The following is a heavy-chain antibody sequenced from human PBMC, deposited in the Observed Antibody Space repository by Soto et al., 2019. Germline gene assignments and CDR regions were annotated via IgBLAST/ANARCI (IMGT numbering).Heavy chain of an antibody. CDR3: AKGAYYDSSGYYSGAFDI. D-gene: IGHD3-22*01. CDR2: ISGSGGST. V-gene: IGHV3-23*01. Sequence: GGSLRLSCAASGFTFSSYAMSWVRQAPGKGLEWVSAISGSGGSTYYADSVKGRFTISRDNSKNTLYLQMNSLRAEDTAVYYCAKGAYYDSSGYYSGAFDIWGQGTMVTVSS. J-gene: IGHJ3*02. CDR1: GFTFSSYA.